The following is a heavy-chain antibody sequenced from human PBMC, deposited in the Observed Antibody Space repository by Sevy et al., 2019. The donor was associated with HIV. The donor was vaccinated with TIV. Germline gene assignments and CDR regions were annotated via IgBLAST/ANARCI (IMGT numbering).Heavy chain of an antibody. CDR2: ISSSSRTI. Sequence: GGSLRLSCAASAFTFSNYSMTWVRQAPGKGLEWISYISSSSRTIYNADSVKGRFTISRDNAKNSLYLQMNSLRDEDTAVYYCARHVTNVVQRISTRAFDIWGQGTMVTVSS. D-gene: IGHD2-21*01. CDR1: AFTFSNYS. V-gene: IGHV3-48*02. J-gene: IGHJ3*02. CDR3: ARHVTNVVQRISTRAFDI.